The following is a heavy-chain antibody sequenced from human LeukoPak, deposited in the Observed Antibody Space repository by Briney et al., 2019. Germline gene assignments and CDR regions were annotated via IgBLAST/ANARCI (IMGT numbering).Heavy chain of an antibody. J-gene: IGHJ4*02. D-gene: IGHD3-10*01. CDR2: IYYSGST. V-gene: IGHV4-31*03. CDR3: ARLEYGSGSYFIDY. Sequence: PSETLSLTCTVSGGSISSGGYYWSWIRQHPGKGLEWIGYIYYSGSTYYNPSLKSRVTISVDTSKNQFSLKLSSVTAADTAVYYCARLEYGSGSYFIDYWGQGTLVTVSS. CDR1: GGSISSGGYY.